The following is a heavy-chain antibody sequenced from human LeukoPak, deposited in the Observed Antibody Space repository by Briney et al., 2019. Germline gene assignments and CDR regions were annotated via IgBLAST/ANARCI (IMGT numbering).Heavy chain of an antibody. D-gene: IGHD3-16*01. Sequence: PGGSLRLSCAASGFTFSSYGMHWVRQAPGKGLEWVAVISYDGSNKYYADSVKGRFTISRDNSKNTLYLQMNSLRAEDTAVYYCAGGGDSYYDYVWGIERFVYWGQGTLVTVSS. J-gene: IGHJ4*02. CDR2: ISYDGSNK. CDR1: GFTFSSYG. V-gene: IGHV3-30*03. CDR3: AGGGDSYYDYVWGIERFVY.